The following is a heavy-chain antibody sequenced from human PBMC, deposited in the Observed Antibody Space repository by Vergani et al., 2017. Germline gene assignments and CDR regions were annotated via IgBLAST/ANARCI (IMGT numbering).Heavy chain of an antibody. Sequence: QVQLVQSGAEVKKPGSSVKVSCKASGGTFSSYAISWVRQAPGQGLEWMGGIIPIFGTANYAQKFQGRVPIPADESTSTAYMELSSLRSEDTAVYYGAREGYCSSTSCFLNWFDPWGQGTLVTVSS. D-gene: IGHD2-2*01. J-gene: IGHJ5*02. CDR3: AREGYCSSTSCFLNWFDP. CDR2: IIPIFGTA. V-gene: IGHV1-69*01. CDR1: GGTFSSYA.